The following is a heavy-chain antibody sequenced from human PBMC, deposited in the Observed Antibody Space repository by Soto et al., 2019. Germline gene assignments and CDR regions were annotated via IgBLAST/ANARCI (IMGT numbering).Heavy chain of an antibody. CDR2: IYSGGYT. CDR3: GAPPGGGGY. J-gene: IGHJ4*02. Sequence: EVQLVESGGGLIQPGGSLRLSCAVSGFTVSNNYMSWVRQAPGKGLEGVSVIYSGGYTAYGDSVKGRFTISRDNSKNTPLPQKKSPGADPPAVFSLGAPPGGGGYWGQGTLVTVSS. CDR1: GFTVSNNY. D-gene: IGHD3-16*01. V-gene: IGHV3-53*01.